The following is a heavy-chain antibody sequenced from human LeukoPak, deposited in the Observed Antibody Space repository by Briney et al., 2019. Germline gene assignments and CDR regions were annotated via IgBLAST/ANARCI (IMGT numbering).Heavy chain of an antibody. V-gene: IGHV4-34*01. J-gene: IGHJ4*02. CDR3: ARKAPYSFDY. D-gene: IGHD2-21*01. CDR2: INHSGST. Sequence: PSETLSLTCAVYGGSFSGYYWSWIRQPPGKGLEWIGEINHSGSTNYNPSLKSRVTISVDTSKNQFSLKLSSVTAADTAVYYCARKAPYSFDYWGQGTLVTVSS. CDR1: GGSFSGYY.